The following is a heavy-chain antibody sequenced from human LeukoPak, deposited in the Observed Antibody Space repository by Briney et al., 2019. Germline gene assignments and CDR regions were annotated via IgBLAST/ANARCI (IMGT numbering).Heavy chain of an antibody. V-gene: IGHV1-18*01. Sequence: GASVKVSCKASGYTFTSYGISWVRQAPGQGLEWMGWISAYNGNTNYAQKLQGRVTMTTDTSTSTAYMELRSLRSDDTAVYYCARTVXLLLRAVGWFDPWGRGTLVTVSS. D-gene: IGHD2-15*01. J-gene: IGHJ5*02. CDR3: ARTVXLLLRAVGWFDP. CDR1: GYTFTSYG. CDR2: ISAYNGNT.